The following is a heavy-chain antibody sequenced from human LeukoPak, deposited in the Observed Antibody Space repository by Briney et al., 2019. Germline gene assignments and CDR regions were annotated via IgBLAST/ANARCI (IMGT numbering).Heavy chain of an antibody. CDR1: GFTLTSNY. Sequence: PGGALRLSCADPGFTLTSNYMSCVPQAPGGGVGRVSVIYSAGSTYYPDSVKGRFIISRDNSKNTIYLQINSLRAEDKAVDYCARAVQVGLLDYWGQGTLVTVSS. V-gene: IGHV3-53*01. CDR2: IYSAGST. D-gene: IGHD2-8*02. CDR3: ARAVQVGLLDY. J-gene: IGHJ4*02.